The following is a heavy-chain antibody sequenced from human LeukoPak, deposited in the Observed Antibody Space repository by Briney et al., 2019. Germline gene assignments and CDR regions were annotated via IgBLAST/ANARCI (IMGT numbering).Heavy chain of an antibody. CDR3: ARRTYYYDSSGYKNWFDP. Sequence: GGSLRLSCAASGFTFSNYGMHWARQAPGKGLEWVAFIRYDESNKYYADSVKGRFTISRDNSKNSLYLQMNSLRAEDTAVYYCARRTYYYDSSGYKNWFDPWGQGTLVTVSS. V-gene: IGHV3-30*02. D-gene: IGHD3-22*01. CDR2: IRYDESNK. J-gene: IGHJ5*02. CDR1: GFTFSNYG.